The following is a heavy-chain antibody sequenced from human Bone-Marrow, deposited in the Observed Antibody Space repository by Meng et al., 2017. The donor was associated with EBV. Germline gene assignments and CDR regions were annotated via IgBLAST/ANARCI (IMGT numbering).Heavy chain of an antibody. V-gene: IGHV4-61*01. CDR3: ARRRLQFGYFDY. J-gene: IGHJ4*02. Sequence: QVQLQESGPGLVKPSETRSLTCTVSGGSVSSGSYYWSWIRQPPGKGLEWIGYIYYSGSTNYNPSLKSRVTISVDTSKNQFSLKLSSVTAADTAVYYCARRRLQFGYFDYWGQGTLVTVSS. CDR1: GGSVSSGSYY. CDR2: IYYSGST. D-gene: IGHD5-24*01.